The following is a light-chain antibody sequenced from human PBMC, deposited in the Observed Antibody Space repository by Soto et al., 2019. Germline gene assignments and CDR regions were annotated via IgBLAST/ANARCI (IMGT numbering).Light chain of an antibody. CDR1: SSDVGFYNY. V-gene: IGLV2-14*01. Sequence: QSVLTQPASVSGSPGQSITISCTGTSSDVGFYNYVSWYQQQHPGKAPKLMIYEVDNRPSGVSIRFSGSKSGNTASLTISGLQAEDEGDYYCTSFAPGRIYVFGSGTKVTVL. CDR3: TSFAPGRIYV. J-gene: IGLJ1*01. CDR2: EVD.